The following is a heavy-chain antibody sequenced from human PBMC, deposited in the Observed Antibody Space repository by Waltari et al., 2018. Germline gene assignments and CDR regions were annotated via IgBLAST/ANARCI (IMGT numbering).Heavy chain of an antibody. CDR3: ARGYDPSSWFDY. CDR1: GYTFLSPV. Sequence: QVQLVQSGAEVQTPGASVKVSSKASGYTFLSPVLHWVRQATGQELEWMGWMNPNSGNTGYAQKFQGRVTMTRNTSISTAYMELSSLRSEDTAVYYCARGYDPSSWFDYWGQGTLVTVSS. V-gene: IGHV1-8*01. CDR2: MNPNSGNT. J-gene: IGHJ4*02. D-gene: IGHD6-13*01.